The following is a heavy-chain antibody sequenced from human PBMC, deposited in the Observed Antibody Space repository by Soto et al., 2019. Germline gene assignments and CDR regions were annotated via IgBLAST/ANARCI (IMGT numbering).Heavy chain of an antibody. D-gene: IGHD2-21*02. J-gene: IGHJ5*01. Sequence: EVQLVESGGGLVRPGGSLTLSCVGSGFTFSTYGMSWVRQAPGKGLEWVSYISSSSRYIYYADSVRGRFTISRDNAKESLDLQMSSLRVEDTAVYYCVGSLYCPTGVCWSFCGGDCSSPPWFDPWGQGTLVTVSS. V-gene: IGHV3-21*01. CDR2: ISSSSRYI. CDR1: GFTFSTYG. CDR3: VGSLYCPTGVCWSFCGGDCSSPPWFDP.